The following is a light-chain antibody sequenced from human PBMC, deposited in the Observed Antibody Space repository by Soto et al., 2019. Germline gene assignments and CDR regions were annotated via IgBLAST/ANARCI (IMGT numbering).Light chain of an antibody. V-gene: IGKV2-30*02. CDR3: MQGTHWPIT. CDR2: KVS. Sequence: VVLPQSPLSLPVTLGQPASISCRPNQSLVHSDGIAYFSWFQQRPGRSPRRLIYKVSNRDSGVPARFSGSGSGTDFALKISRVEAEDVGVYYCMQGTHWPITFGQGTRLEIK. J-gene: IGKJ5*01. CDR1: QSLVHSDGIAY.